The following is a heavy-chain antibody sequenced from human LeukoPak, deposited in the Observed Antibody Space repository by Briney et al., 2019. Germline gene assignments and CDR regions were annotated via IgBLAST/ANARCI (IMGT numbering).Heavy chain of an antibody. CDR3: ARGMDVWYASDN. J-gene: IGHJ4*02. V-gene: IGHV3-48*02. Sequence: GGSLRLSCAASGFTFSTYRMNWVRQAPGKGLEWVSYISSSSSTIYYADSVKGRFTIPRDNAKNSLYLQMNSLRDEDTAVYFCARGMDVWYASDNWGQGTLVTVSS. D-gene: IGHD6-13*01. CDR2: ISSSSSTI. CDR1: GFTFSTYR.